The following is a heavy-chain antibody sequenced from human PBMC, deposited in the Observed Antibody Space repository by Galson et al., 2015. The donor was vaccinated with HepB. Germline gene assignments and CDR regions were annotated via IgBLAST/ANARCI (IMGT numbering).Heavy chain of an antibody. Sequence: SVKVSCKASGYTFTSYGISWVRQAPGQGLEWMGWISAYNGNTNYAQKLQGRVTMTTDTSTSTAYMELRSLRSDDTAVYYCARDLPTTVVTPPALGTWGQGTMVTVSS. CDR3: ARDLPTTVVTPPALGT. D-gene: IGHD4-23*01. CDR1: GYTFTSYG. J-gene: IGHJ3*02. CDR2: ISAYNGNT. V-gene: IGHV1-18*01.